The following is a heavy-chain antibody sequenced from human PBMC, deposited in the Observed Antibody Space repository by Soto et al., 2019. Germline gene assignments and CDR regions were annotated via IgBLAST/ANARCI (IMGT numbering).Heavy chain of an antibody. J-gene: IGHJ6*02. D-gene: IGHD2-2*01. V-gene: IGHV1-69*01. CDR2: IIPISDTT. CDR3: ARSQGSSTSLEIYYYYYYGMDV. CDR1: GGTFSSYA. Sequence: QVQLVQSGAEVKKPGSSVKVSCKASGGTFSSYAISWVRQAPGQGLEWMGGIIPISDTTNYAQKFQGRVTITVDESTSTAYMELSSLRSEDTAVYYCARSQGSSTSLEIYYYYYYGMDVWGQGTTVTFSS.